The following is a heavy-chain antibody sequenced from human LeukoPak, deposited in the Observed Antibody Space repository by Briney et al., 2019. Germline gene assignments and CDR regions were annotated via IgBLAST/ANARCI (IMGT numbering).Heavy chain of an antibody. Sequence: GGSLRLSCAASGFTFNSYGMHWVRQAPGKGLEWVAFIRYDGSNKYYADSVKGRFTISRDNSKNTLYLQMNSLRPEDTAVYYCAKNGSGWTNYWGQGTLVTVSS. V-gene: IGHV3-30*02. CDR2: IRYDGSNK. J-gene: IGHJ4*02. CDR1: GFTFNSYG. D-gene: IGHD6-19*01. CDR3: AKNGSGWTNY.